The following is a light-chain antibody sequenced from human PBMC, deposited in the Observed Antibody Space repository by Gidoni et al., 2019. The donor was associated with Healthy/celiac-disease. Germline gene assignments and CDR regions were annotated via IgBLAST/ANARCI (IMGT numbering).Light chain of an antibody. V-gene: IGKV1-5*01. CDR3: QQYNSYRSWT. Sequence: DIQMTQSPSTLSASVGDRVTITCRASQSISSWLAWYQQKPGKAPKLLIDDASSLESGVPSRFSGSGSGTEFTLTISSLQPDDFATYYCQQYNSYRSWTFGQGTKVEIK. J-gene: IGKJ1*01. CDR2: DAS. CDR1: QSISSW.